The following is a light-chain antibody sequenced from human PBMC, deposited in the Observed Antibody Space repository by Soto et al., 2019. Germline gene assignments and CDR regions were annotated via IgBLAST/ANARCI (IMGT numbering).Light chain of an antibody. V-gene: IGLV2-8*01. J-gene: IGLJ3*02. CDR1: SSDVGAYKY. Sequence: QSALTQPPSGSGSPGQSVTISCTGTSSDVGAYKYVSWYQQYPGKAPKLMIYEVTKRPSGVPDRFSGSKSGNTASLTVSGLQAEDESDYYCTSYVGNDIWVFGGGTQLTVL. CDR2: EVT. CDR3: TSYVGNDIWV.